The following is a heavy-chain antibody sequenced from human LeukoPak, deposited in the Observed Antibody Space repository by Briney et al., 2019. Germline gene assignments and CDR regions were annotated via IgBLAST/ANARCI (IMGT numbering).Heavy chain of an antibody. CDR3: ARGRGPYSGSYRIAFDI. Sequence: SVKVSCKASGGTFSSYAISWVRQAPGQGLEWMGRIIPILGIANYAQKFQGRVTITADKSTSTAYMELSSLRSEDTAVYYCARGRGPYSGSYRIAFDIWGQGTMVTVSS. D-gene: IGHD1-26*01. CDR2: IIPILGIA. J-gene: IGHJ3*02. CDR1: GGTFSSYA. V-gene: IGHV1-69*04.